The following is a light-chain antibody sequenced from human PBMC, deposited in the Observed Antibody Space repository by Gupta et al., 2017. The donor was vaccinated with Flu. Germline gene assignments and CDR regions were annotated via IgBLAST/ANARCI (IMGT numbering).Light chain of an antibody. J-gene: IGLJ3*02. Sequence: QSVLTQPPSASGTPGQRVSIPCSGSSSNIGSNPVNWYQQLPGTAPKLLIHNNNQRPSGVPDRISGSKSGASASLAISGLQSGDEADYYCAAWDDSLNGWVFGGGTKLTGL. CDR1: SSNIGSNP. CDR3: AAWDDSLNGWV. CDR2: NNN. V-gene: IGLV1-44*01.